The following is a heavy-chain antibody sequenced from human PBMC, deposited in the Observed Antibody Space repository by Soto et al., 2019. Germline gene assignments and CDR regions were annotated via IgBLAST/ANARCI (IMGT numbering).Heavy chain of an antibody. CDR1: GFTFSSYG. CDR3: ATLHQQLDQQSN. J-gene: IGHJ4*02. D-gene: IGHD6-6*01. Sequence: QVQLVESGGGVVQPGRSLRLSCAASGFTFSSYGMHWVRQAPGKGLEWVAVISYDGSNKYYADSVKGRFTISRDNAKNSVYLQMNSLRDEDTAVYYCATLHQQLDQQSNWGQGTLVTVSS. CDR2: ISYDGSNK. V-gene: IGHV3-30*03.